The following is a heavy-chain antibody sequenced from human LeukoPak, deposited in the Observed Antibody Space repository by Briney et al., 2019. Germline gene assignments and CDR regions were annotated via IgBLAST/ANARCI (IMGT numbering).Heavy chain of an antibody. CDR2: FDYRGNT. CDR1: GGSIISSTYY. CDR3: ARNSGSLHSWFDP. J-gene: IGHJ5*02. V-gene: IGHV4-39*01. Sequence: SETLSLTCTVSGGSIISSTYYWGWIRQSPGKGLEWIGSFDYRGNTYYNPSLQSRVTISVDTSKSQFSLRLSSVTAADTAVYSCARNSGSLHSWFDPWSQGTLVTVPS. D-gene: IGHD1-26*01.